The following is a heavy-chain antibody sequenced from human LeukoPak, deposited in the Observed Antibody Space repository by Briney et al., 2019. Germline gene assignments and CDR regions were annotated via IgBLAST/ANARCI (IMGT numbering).Heavy chain of an antibody. Sequence: PGESLKISCKGSGYSFTSYWIGWVRQMPGKGLEWMGIIYPGDSDTRYSPSFQGQVTISADKSISTAYLHRSSLKASDTAIYYSARLGHRLVDTPMVTRPIFDYWGQGTLVTVSS. CDR3: ARLGHRLVDTPMVTRPIFDY. CDR2: IYPGDSDT. J-gene: IGHJ4*02. CDR1: GYSFTSYW. D-gene: IGHD5-18*01. V-gene: IGHV5-51*01.